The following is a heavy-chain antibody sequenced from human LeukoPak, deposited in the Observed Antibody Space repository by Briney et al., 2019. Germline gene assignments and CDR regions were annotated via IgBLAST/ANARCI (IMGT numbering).Heavy chain of an antibody. V-gene: IGHV3-21*01. CDR3: ARDLVAVAGTVY. J-gene: IGHJ4*02. CDR2: ISSSSSYI. D-gene: IGHD6-19*01. Sequence: GGSLRLSCAVSGFTFSSYSMNWVRQAPGKGLEWVSSISSSSSYIYYADSVKGRFTISRDNAKNSLYLQMNSLRAEDTAVYYCARDLVAVAGTVYWGQGTLVTVSS. CDR1: GFTFSSYS.